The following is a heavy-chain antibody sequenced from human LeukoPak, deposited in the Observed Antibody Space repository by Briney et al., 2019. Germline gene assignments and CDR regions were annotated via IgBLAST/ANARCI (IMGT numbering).Heavy chain of an antibody. J-gene: IGHJ4*02. CDR3: ARHLGGGIYFGY. Sequence: SETLSLTCTVSGASITGHYWSWIRQPPGKGLEWIGFIYYSGTTNYSPSLKSRVTISVDTSKNQFSLTLSSVTAADTAVYYCARHLGGGIYFGYWGQGTLVTVSS. V-gene: IGHV4-59*08. D-gene: IGHD3-16*01. CDR2: IYYSGTT. CDR1: GASITGHY.